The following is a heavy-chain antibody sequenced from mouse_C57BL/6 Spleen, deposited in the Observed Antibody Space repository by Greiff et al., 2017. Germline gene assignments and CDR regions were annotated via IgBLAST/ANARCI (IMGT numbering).Heavy chain of an antibody. Sequence: EVKLQESGGGLVKPGGSLKLSCAASGFTFSSYTMSWVRQTPEKRLEWVATISGGGGNTYYPDSVKGRFTISRDNAKNTLYLQMSSLRSEDTALYYCARQDYGNYVRYAMDYWGQGTSVTVSS. J-gene: IGHJ4*01. CDR2: ISGGGGNT. V-gene: IGHV5-9*01. CDR3: ARQDYGNYVRYAMDY. CDR1: GFTFSSYT. D-gene: IGHD2-1*01.